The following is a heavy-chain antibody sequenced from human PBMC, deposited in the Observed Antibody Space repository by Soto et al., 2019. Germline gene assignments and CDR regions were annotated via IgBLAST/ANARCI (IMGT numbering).Heavy chain of an antibody. CDR3: ARAQIVVVPGDHFDY. Sequence: QLQLQESGPGLVKPSETLSLTCTVSGGSISSSSYYWGWIRQPPGKGLEWIGSIYYSGSTYYNPSLKSRVAISVDTSKSQCSLKLSSVTAADTAVYYCARAQIVVVPGDHFDYWGQGTLVTVSS. D-gene: IGHD2-2*01. CDR1: GGSISSSSYY. V-gene: IGHV4-39*01. CDR2: IYYSGST. J-gene: IGHJ4*02.